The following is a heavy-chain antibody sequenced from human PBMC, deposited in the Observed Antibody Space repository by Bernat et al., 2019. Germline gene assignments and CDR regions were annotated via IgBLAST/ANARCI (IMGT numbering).Heavy chain of an antibody. J-gene: IGHJ6*02. CDR2: IYYSGST. V-gene: IGHV4-30-4*01. CDR1: GGSISSGDYY. CDR3: ARDGAVVTPYYYYGMDV. Sequence: QVQLQESGPGLVKPSQTLSLTCTVSGGSISSGDYYWSWIRQPPGKGLEWIGYIYYSGSTYYNPSLKSRVTISVDTSKNQFSLKLSSVTAADTAVYYCARDGAVVTPYYYYGMDVWGQGTTVTVSS. D-gene: IGHD4-23*01.